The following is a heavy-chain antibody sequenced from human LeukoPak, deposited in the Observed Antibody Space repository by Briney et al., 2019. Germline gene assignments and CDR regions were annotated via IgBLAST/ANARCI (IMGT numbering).Heavy chain of an antibody. CDR1: GFTFSGSA. CDR3: HYDSSGYDNY. V-gene: IGHV3-73*01. J-gene: IGHJ4*02. Sequence: GGSLKLSCAASGFTFSGSAMHWVRQASGKGLEWVGRIRSKANSYATAHAASVKGRFTISRDDSKNTAYLQMNSLKTEDTAVYYCHYDSSGYDNYWGQGTLVTVSS. CDR2: IRSKANSYAT. D-gene: IGHD3-22*01.